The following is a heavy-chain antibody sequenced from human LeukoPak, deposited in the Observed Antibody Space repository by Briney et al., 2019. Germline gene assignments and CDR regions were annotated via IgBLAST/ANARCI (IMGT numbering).Heavy chain of an antibody. CDR3: ARDREVAWFDT. CDR2: VNTNTGNP. Sequence: GASVKVSCKASGYTFIIYGISWVRQAPGQGLEWMGWVNTNTGNPTYAQGFTGRFVFSLDTSVSTAYLQISSLKAEDTAVYYCARDREVAWFDTWGQGTLVTVSS. D-gene: IGHD5-12*01. CDR1: GYTFIIYG. J-gene: IGHJ5*02. V-gene: IGHV7-4-1*02.